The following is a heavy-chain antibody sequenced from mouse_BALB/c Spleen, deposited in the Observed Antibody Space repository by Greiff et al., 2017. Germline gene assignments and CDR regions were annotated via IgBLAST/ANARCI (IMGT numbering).Heavy chain of an antibody. V-gene: IGHV3-2*02. J-gene: IGHJ3*01. D-gene: IGHD1-1*01. CDR2: ISYSGST. CDR1: GYSITSDYA. CDR3: AGISNYYGRRRFAY. Sequence: EVQLQESGPGLVKPSQSLSLTCTVTGYSITSDYAWNWIRQFPGNKLEWMGYISYSGSTSYNPSLKSRISITRDTSKNQFFLQLNSVTTEDTATYYCAGISNYYGRRRFAYWGQGTLVTVSA.